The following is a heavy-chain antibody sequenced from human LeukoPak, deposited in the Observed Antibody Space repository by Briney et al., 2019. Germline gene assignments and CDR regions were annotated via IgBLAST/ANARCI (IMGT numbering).Heavy chain of an antibody. CDR2: INPNSGGT. D-gene: IGHD3-10*01. J-gene: IGHJ4*02. CDR1: GYTFTGYY. Sequence: ASVTVSCKASGYTFTGYYMHWVRQAPGQGLEWMGWINPNSGGTNYAQKFQGRVTMTRDTSISTAYMELSRLRSDDTAVYYCARDDGSGSYLFDYWGQGTLVTVS. CDR3: ARDDGSGSYLFDY. V-gene: IGHV1-2*02.